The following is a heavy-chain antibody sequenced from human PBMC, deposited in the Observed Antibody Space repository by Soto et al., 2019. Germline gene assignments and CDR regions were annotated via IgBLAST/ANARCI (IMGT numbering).Heavy chain of an antibody. CDR2: ISGSGDSA. V-gene: IGHV3-23*01. Sequence: VQLLESGGGLVQPGGSLRLSCAASGFIFRDYAMNWVRQAPGKGLEWVSDISGSGDSARYADSVKGRFTISRDNSRNTLYLQINSLRVDDTAVCYCGKERRGSGWSVCNFWGQGTLVTVSS. J-gene: IGHJ4*02. CDR1: GFIFRDYA. D-gene: IGHD6-19*01. CDR3: GKERRGSGWSVCNF.